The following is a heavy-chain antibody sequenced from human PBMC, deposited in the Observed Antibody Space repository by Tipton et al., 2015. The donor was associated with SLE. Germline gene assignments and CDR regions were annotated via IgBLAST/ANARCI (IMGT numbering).Heavy chain of an antibody. D-gene: IGHD6-13*01. J-gene: IGHJ4*02. V-gene: IGHV3-33*01. Sequence: RLSCAASGFTFSSYGMHWVRQAPGKGLEWVAVIWYDGSNKYYADSVKGRFTISRDNSKNTLYLQMNSLRAEDTAVYYCARSIAAAGYFDYWGQGTLVTVSS. CDR1: GFTFSSYG. CDR3: ARSIAAAGYFDY. CDR2: IWYDGSNK.